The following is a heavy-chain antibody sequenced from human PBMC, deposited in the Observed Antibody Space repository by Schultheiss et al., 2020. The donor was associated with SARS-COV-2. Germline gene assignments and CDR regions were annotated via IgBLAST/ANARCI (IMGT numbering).Heavy chain of an antibody. Sequence: SQTLSLTCTVSGGSISSYYWSWIRQPPGKGLEWIGYIYYSGSTNYNPSLKSRVTISVDTSKNQFSLKLSSVTAADTAVYYCARRGLDPPAYCGGDCPFAFDIWGQGTMVTVSS. D-gene: IGHD2-21*02. CDR2: IYYSGST. V-gene: IGHV4-59*12. CDR3: ARRGLDPPAYCGGDCPFAFDI. CDR1: GGSISSYY. J-gene: IGHJ3*02.